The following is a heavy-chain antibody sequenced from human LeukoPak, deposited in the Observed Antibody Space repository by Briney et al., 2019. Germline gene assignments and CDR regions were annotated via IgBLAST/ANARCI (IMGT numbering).Heavy chain of an antibody. CDR3: ARAIVGATQLDY. V-gene: IGHV4-34*01. D-gene: IGHD1-26*01. J-gene: IGHJ4*02. Sequence: SETLSLTCAVYGGSFSGYYWSWIRQPPGRGLEWIGEINHSGSTNYNPSLKSRVTISVDTSKNQFSLKLSSVTAADTAVYYCARAIVGATQLDYWGQGTLVTVSS. CDR2: INHSGST. CDR1: GGSFSGYY.